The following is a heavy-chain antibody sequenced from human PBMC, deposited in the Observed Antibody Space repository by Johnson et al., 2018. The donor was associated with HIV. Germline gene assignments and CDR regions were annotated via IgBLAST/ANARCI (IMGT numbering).Heavy chain of an antibody. CDR1: GFAFSNYA. J-gene: IGHJ3*02. CDR2: ISYDGNNK. Sequence: QVQLVESGGGVVQPGRSLRLSCAASGFAFSNYAMHWVRQAPGKGLEWVAVISYDGNNKYYAASLKGRFTISRDNSKNTLYLQMNSLRAEYTAVYYCARDFGLFVGKDDAFDIWGQGTMVTVSS. V-gene: IGHV3-30*04. D-gene: IGHD3-10*02. CDR3: ARDFGLFVGKDDAFDI.